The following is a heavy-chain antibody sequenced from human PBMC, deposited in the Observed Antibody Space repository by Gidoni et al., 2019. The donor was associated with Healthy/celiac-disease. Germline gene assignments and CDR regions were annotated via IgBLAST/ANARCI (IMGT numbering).Heavy chain of an antibody. Sequence: VQLQQWGAGLLKPSETLSLTCAVYGGSFRGYYWSWSRQPPGKVLEWIGEINHSGSTNYNPSLKSRVTISVDTSKNQFSLKLSSVTAADTAVYYCARVGAGIVVVTATNYFDYWGQGTLVTVSS. CDR2: INHSGST. CDR1: GGSFRGYY. D-gene: IGHD2-21*02. J-gene: IGHJ4*02. V-gene: IGHV4-34*01. CDR3: ARVGAGIVVVTATNYFDY.